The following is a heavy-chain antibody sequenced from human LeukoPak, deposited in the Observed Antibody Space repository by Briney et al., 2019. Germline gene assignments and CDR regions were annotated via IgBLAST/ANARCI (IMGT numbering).Heavy chain of an antibody. D-gene: IGHD4-17*01. V-gene: IGHV1-24*01. CDR2: FDPEDGET. CDR3: ATVDYGDYGTRTFLGY. Sequence: GASVKVSCKVSGYTLTVLSMHWVRQAPGKGLEWMGGFDPEDGETIYAQKFQGRVTMTEDTSTDTAYMELSSLRSEDTAVYYCATVDYGDYGTRTFLGYWGQGTLVTVSS. J-gene: IGHJ4*02. CDR1: GYTLTVLS.